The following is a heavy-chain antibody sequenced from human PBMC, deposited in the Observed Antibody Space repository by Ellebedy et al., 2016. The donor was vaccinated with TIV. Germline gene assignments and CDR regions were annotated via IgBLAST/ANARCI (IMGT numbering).Heavy chain of an antibody. CDR3: ARNRAGETDY. D-gene: IGHD3-10*01. CDR1: GGSISSTSYY. CDR2: LYSSEST. Sequence: MPSETLSLTCSVSGGSISSTSYYWGWVRQPPGKGLEWIGNLYSSESTYYNPSLKSRVTISVDTSKNQFSLNLTSVTAADTAVYYCARNRAGETDYWGQGTLVTVSS. J-gene: IGHJ4*02. V-gene: IGHV4-39*07.